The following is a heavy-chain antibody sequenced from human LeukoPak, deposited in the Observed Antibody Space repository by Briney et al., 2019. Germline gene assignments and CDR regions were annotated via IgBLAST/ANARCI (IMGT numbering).Heavy chain of an antibody. Sequence: PGRSLRLSCTASGFRFSSYGIHWVRQTPGKGLEWVALVSYDGSNKDYADSVKGRFTISRDNAKNSLYLQMNSLRAEDTAVYYCATRGHSSSWYYFDYWGQGTLVTVSS. CDR1: GFRFSSYG. D-gene: IGHD6-13*01. J-gene: IGHJ4*02. V-gene: IGHV3-33*03. CDR2: VSYDGSNK. CDR3: ATRGHSSSWYYFDY.